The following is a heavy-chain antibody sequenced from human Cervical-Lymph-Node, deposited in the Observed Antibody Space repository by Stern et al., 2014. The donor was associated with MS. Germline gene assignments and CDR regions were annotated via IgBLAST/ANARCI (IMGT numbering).Heavy chain of an antibody. J-gene: IGHJ4*02. V-gene: IGHV4-34*01. CDR3: ARGRTMVRGVIFDY. D-gene: IGHD3-10*01. Sequence: QVQLQQWGAGLLKPSETLSLTCAVYGGSFSGYYWSWIRQPPGKGLEWIGEINHSGSTNYNPSLKSRVPISVDTSKNQFSLKLSSVTAADTAVYYCARGRTMVRGVIFDYWGQGTLVTVS. CDR1: GGSFSGYY. CDR2: INHSGST.